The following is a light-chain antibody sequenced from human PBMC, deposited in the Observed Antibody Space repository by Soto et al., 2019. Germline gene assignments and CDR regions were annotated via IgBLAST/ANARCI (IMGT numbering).Light chain of an antibody. CDR2: EVS. V-gene: IGLV2-14*01. CDR1: SSDVGGYNY. Sequence: QSALTQPASVSGSPGQSITISCTGTSSDVGGYNYVSWYQQHPGKAPKLMISEVSNRPSGVSNRFSGSKSGNTASLTISGLQAEDEADYYCSSYISSSTVVFGGGTQLTGL. CDR3: SSYISSSTVV. J-gene: IGLJ2*01.